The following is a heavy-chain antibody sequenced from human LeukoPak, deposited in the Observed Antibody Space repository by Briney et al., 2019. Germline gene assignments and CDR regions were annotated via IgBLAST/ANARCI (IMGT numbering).Heavy chain of an antibody. CDR3: ARYGDYVHDALDI. J-gene: IGHJ3*02. V-gene: IGHV4-30-2*01. CDR2: IYHSGST. CDR1: GGSISSGGYS. Sequence: PSQTLSLTCAVSGGSISSGGYSWSWIRQPPGKGLEWIGYIYHSGSTYYNPSLKSRVTISVDRSKNQFSLKLSSVTAADTAVYYCARYGDYVHDALDIWGQGTMVTVSS. D-gene: IGHD4-17*01.